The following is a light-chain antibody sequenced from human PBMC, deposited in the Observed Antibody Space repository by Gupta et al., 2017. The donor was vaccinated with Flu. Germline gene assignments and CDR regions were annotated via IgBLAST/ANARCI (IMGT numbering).Light chain of an antibody. CDR3: QSYDAFLSAGV. J-gene: IGLJ3*02. Sequence: QSVLTQPPSVSGAPGQRVIISCTGDDSNIGADHDVHWYQQFPESAPKLLIFGNNNRPSGVPERFSGARSDTSASLAITGLRPEDEADYYCQSYDAFLSAGVFGGGTKLTVL. V-gene: IGLV1-40*01. CDR1: DSNIGADHD. CDR2: GNN.